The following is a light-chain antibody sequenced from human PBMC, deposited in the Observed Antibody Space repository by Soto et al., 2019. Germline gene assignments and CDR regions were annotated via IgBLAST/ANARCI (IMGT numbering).Light chain of an antibody. V-gene: IGKV1-39*01. CDR2: TAS. CDR1: QSINTY. J-gene: IGKJ5*01. CDR3: QQAASFPIT. Sequence: DIQMFQSPSSLSASVGDRVTITCRASQSINTYLHWYQQKPGKAPKLLIYTASSLQSGGPSRFSGSGSGTDFTLTINSLQPEDFATYYCQQAASFPITFGQGTRLEIK.